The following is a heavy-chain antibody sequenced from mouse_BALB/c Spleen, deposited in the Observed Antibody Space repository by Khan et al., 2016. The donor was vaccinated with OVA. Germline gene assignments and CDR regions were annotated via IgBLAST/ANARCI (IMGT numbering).Heavy chain of an antibody. Sequence: EVQLVESGPDLVEPSQSLSLTCTVTGFSITSDYSWHWIRQFPGNKLEWLGYMHFSGRTNYNPSLKSRISITRDSSRNQFFLQLNAVTTEDSATYYCSIFDYDDIDHWGQGTTLTVSS. CDR2: MHFSGRT. D-gene: IGHD2-4*01. CDR3: SIFDYDDIDH. CDR1: GFSITSDYS. V-gene: IGHV3-1*02. J-gene: IGHJ2*01.